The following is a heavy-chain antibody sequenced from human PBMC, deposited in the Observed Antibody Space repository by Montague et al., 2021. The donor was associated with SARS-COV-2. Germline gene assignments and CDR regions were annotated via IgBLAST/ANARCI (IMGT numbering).Heavy chain of an antibody. CDR1: GASISSYS. CDR3: ARAIVSGLCSGGSCYEGYYYYMDV. Sequence: SETLSLTCTVSGASISSYSWSWIRQPPGKGLEWIGYMYNSEKINYNPSLQSRVTISVDTSKGQLSLKLNSVTAADTAVYFCARAIVSGLCSGGSCYEGYYYYMDVWGKGTTVTVSS. J-gene: IGHJ6*03. D-gene: IGHD2-15*01. CDR2: MYNSEKI. V-gene: IGHV4-59*13.